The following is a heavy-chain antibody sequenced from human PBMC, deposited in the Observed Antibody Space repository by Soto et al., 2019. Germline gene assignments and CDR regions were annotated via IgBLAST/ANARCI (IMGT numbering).Heavy chain of an antibody. CDR2: IKPDGSEQ. D-gene: IGHD1-20*01. V-gene: IGHV3-7*01. J-gene: IGHJ6*02. CDR1: EFTFDKYY. Sequence: GGSLRLSCAASEFTFDKYYTTWVRQAPGKGPEWVANIKPDGSEQYYVDSVKGRFTIYRDNANNSLYLQMNSLRAEDTAVYFCARGNWNYYYGFDVWGQGNTVTVSS. CDR3: ARGNWNYYYGFDV.